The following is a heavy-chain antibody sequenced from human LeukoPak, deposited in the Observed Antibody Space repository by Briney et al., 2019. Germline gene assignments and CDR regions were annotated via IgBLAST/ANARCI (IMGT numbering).Heavy chain of an antibody. CDR3: TTLLEPFNIVVVPAVTRDWYFDL. J-gene: IGHJ2*01. Sequence: GGSLRLSCAASGFTFSNAWMSWVRQAPGKGLEWVGRIKSKTDGGTTDYAAPVKGRFTISRDDSKNTLYLQMNSLKTEDTAVYYCTTLLEPFNIVVVPAVTRDWYFDLWGRGTLVTVSS. V-gene: IGHV3-15*01. CDR2: IKSKTDGGTT. CDR1: GFTFSNAW. D-gene: IGHD2-2*01.